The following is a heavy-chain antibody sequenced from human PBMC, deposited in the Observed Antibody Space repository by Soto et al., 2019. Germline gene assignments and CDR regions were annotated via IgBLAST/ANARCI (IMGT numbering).Heavy chain of an antibody. J-gene: IGHJ5*02. D-gene: IGHD3-22*01. V-gene: IGHV1-18*01. CDR1: GDIFTSYG. CDR2: ISAYNGNT. Sequence: QVQLVQSGAEVKKPGASVKVSCKASGDIFTSYGISWVRQAPGQGLEWMGWISAYNGNTNYAQKFQGRVTMTTDTSTSTANMGLGSLRSDDTAVYYCARDQEGITMIVGGTWGQGTLVTVSS. CDR3: ARDQEGITMIVGGT.